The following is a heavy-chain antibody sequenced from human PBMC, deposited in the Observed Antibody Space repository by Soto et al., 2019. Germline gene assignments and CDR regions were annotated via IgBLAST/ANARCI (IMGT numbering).Heavy chain of an antibody. D-gene: IGHD1-26*01. J-gene: IGHJ4*02. V-gene: IGHV1-24*01. CDR1: GYTLTELS. CDR3: ATPPGRVGATALGFDY. CDR2: FDPEDGET. Sequence: ASVKVSCKVSGYTLTELSMHWVRQAPGKGLEWMGGFDPEDGETIYAQKFQGRVTMTEDTSTDTAYMELSSLRSEDTAVYYCATPPGRVGATALGFDYWGQGTLVTVSS.